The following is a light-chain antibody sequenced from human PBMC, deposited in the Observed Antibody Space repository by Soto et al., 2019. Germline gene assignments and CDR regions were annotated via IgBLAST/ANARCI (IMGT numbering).Light chain of an antibody. CDR2: RNN. CDR3: AAWDDSLSGRV. Sequence: QAVVTQPPSASGTPGQRVTISCSGSSSNIGSNYEYWYQQLPGTAPKLLIYRNNQRPSGVPDRFSGSKSGTSASLAISGLRSEDEADYYCAAWDDSLSGRVFGGGTKLTVL. V-gene: IGLV1-47*01. J-gene: IGLJ3*02. CDR1: SSNIGSNY.